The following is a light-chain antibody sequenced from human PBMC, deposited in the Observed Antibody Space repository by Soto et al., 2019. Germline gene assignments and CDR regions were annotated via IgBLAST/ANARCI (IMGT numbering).Light chain of an antibody. CDR2: TTS. Sequence: EIVLTQSPDTLSLSPGERATLSCTASESVTSSCLAWYQRKAGQAPRLLIHTTSTRATDIPDRFSGSGSGTDFTLTISRLEPEDFAVYYCQQYGSSPTFGQGTKVEIK. CDR3: QQYGSSPT. CDR1: ESVTSSC. J-gene: IGKJ1*01. V-gene: IGKV3-20*01.